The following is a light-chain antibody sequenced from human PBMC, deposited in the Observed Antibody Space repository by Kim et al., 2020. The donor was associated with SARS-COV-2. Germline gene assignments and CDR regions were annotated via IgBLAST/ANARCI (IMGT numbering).Light chain of an antibody. V-gene: IGLV1-40*01. CDR3: QSYDSGLGEV. CDR1: NSNIGAGYD. Sequence: QLVLTQPPSVSGAPGETVTISCSASNSNIGAGYDVHWYQQFPGRAPRLLISGNNNRPSGVPDRFSASKTATSASLAITGLQAEDEAEYYCQSYDSGLGEVFGAGTQLTVL. J-gene: IGLJ3*02. CDR2: GNN.